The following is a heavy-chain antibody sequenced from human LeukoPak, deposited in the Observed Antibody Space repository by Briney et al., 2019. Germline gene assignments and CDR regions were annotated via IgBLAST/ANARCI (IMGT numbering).Heavy chain of an antibody. Sequence: GGSLRLSCAASGFTFSSYLMSWVRQAPGKGLEWVANIKQDGSEKYYVDSVKGRFTISRDNAKNSLYLQMNSLRAEDTAVYYCAREDKDSSGWYVFFNYWGQGTLVTVSS. CDR1: GFTFSSYL. CDR2: IKQDGSEK. V-gene: IGHV3-7*01. D-gene: IGHD6-19*01. CDR3: AREDKDSSGWYVFFNY. J-gene: IGHJ4*02.